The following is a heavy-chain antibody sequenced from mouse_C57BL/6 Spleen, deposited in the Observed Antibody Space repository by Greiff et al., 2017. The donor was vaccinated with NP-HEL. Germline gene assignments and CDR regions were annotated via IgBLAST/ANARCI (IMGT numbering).Heavy chain of an antibody. CDR1: GYAFSSSW. V-gene: IGHV1-82*01. Sequence: QVQLKESGPELVKPGASVKISCKASGYAFSSSWMNWVKQRPGKGLEWIGRIYPGDGDTNYNGKFKGKATLTADKSSSTAYMQLSSLTSEDSAVYFCARDGSSPWFAYWGQGTLVTVSA. J-gene: IGHJ3*01. CDR3: ARDGSSPWFAY. CDR2: IYPGDGDT. D-gene: IGHD1-3*01.